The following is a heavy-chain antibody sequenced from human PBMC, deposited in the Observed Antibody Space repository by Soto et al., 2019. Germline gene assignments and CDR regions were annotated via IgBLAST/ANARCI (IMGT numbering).Heavy chain of an antibody. V-gene: IGHV4-31*03. CDR2: IYHSGST. CDR1: GGSISSGGYY. CDR3: ARGVSWSVPIAARPYFLYYYYMDV. D-gene: IGHD6-6*01. Sequence: PSETLSLTCTVSGGSISSGGYYWSWIRQHPGKGLEWIGYIYHSGSTNYNPSLKSRVTISVDKSKNQFSLKLSSVTAADTAVYYCARGVSWSVPIAARPYFLYYYYMDVWGKGTTVTVSS. J-gene: IGHJ6*03.